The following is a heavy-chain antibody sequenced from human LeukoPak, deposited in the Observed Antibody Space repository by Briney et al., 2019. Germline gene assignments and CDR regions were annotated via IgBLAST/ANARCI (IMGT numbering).Heavy chain of an antibody. V-gene: IGHV4-38-2*02. Sequence: PSETLSLTCTVSGYSISSGYYWGWIRQPPGKGLEWIGSIYHSGSTYYNPSLKSRVTISVDTSKNQFSLKLSSVTAADTAVYSCARYYTALVRGVITPYSFDNWGQGTLVTVSS. CDR2: IYHSGST. D-gene: IGHD3-10*01. CDR3: ARYYTALVRGVITPYSFDN. J-gene: IGHJ4*02. CDR1: GYSISSGYY.